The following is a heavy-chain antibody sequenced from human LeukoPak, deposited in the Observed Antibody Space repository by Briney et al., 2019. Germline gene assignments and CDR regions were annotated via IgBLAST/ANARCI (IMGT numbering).Heavy chain of an antibody. J-gene: IGHJ4*02. Sequence: GGSLRLSCEASGFTFSTYGMHWVRQAPGKGLEWVAIISFDENNKYYADSVKGRFTISRDNSKNTLYLQMNSLRPEDTSVYFCARSPTSWYFDYWGQGTLVTVSS. D-gene: IGHD2-2*01. CDR1: GFTFSTYG. V-gene: IGHV3-30*03. CDR2: ISFDENNK. CDR3: ARSPTSWYFDY.